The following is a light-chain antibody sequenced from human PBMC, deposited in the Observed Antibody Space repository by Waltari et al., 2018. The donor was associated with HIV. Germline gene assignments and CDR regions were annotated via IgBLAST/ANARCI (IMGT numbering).Light chain of an antibody. Sequence: DIQMTQSPSSLSASVGDRVTITCRASQGITDYLAWYQQKPGKVPKLLIYAASNLQSGVPSRFSGSGSGTDFTLTISSLQPEDFGTYYCQESFSALPFTFGPGTKVDIK. CDR2: AAS. J-gene: IGKJ3*01. CDR3: QESFSALPFT. CDR1: QGITDY. V-gene: IGKV1-39*01.